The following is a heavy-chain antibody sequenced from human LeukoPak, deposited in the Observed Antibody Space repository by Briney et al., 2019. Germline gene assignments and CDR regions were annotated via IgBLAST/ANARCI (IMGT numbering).Heavy chain of an antibody. D-gene: IGHD6-19*01. J-gene: IGHJ5*02. Sequence: SETLSLTCTVSGGSISSSSYYWGWIRQPPGKGLEWIGEINHSGSTNYNPSLKSRVTISVDTSKNQFSLKLSSVTAADTAVYYCAGHPDISSMGYSSGWPRPYNWFDPWGQGTLVTVSS. CDR2: INHSGST. CDR3: AGHPDISSMGYSSGWPRPYNWFDP. V-gene: IGHV4-39*01. CDR1: GGSISSSSYY.